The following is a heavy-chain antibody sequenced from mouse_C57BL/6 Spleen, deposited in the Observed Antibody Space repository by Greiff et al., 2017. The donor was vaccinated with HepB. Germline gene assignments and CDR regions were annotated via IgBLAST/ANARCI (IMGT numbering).Heavy chain of an antibody. CDR3: AIAYYDAMDY. CDR2: INPSSGYT. D-gene: IGHD6-5*01. J-gene: IGHJ4*01. Sequence: VQLQQSGAELAKPGASVKLSCKASGYTFTSYWMHWVKQRPGQGLEWIGYINPSSGYTKFNQKFKDKATLTADKSSSTAYMQLSSLTYEASAVYYCAIAYYDAMDYWGQGTSVTVSS. V-gene: IGHV1-7*01. CDR1: GYTFTSYW.